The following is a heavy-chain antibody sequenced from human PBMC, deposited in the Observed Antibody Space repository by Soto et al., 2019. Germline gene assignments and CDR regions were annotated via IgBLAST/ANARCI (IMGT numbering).Heavy chain of an antibody. D-gene: IGHD1-7*01. J-gene: IGHJ5*02. CDR3: ARWPGTTSGWFDP. V-gene: IGHV4-31*03. Sequence: PSETLSLTCTVSGGSISSGGYYWSWIRQHPGKGLEWIGYIYYSGSTYYNPSLKSRVTISVDTSKNQFSLKLSSVTAADTAVYYCARWPGTTSGWFDPWGQGTLVTAPQ. CDR2: IYYSGST. CDR1: GGSISSGGYY.